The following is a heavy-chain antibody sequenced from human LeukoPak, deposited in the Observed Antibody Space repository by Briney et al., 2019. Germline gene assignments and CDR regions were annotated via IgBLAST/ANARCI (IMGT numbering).Heavy chain of an antibody. CDR2: INTDGSST. Sequence: PGGSLRLSCAASGFTFSSYWMHWVRQAPGKGLVWVSRINTDGSSTNYADSVKGRFTISRDNAKNTLYLQMNSLRAEDTAVYYCGRDLRGVQLGFWGQGALVTASS. D-gene: IGHD5-18*01. CDR1: GFTFSSYW. J-gene: IGHJ4*02. V-gene: IGHV3-74*01. CDR3: GRDLRGVQLGF.